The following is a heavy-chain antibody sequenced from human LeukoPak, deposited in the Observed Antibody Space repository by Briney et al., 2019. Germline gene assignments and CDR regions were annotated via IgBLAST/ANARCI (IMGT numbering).Heavy chain of an antibody. D-gene: IGHD2-15*01. CDR3: ARFGSGQRTDAFDI. CDR1: GFTVSSNY. Sequence: PGGSLRLSCAASGFTVSSNYMTWVRQAPGKGLEWVSVIYKNAITYYADTVKGRFTISRDNSKNTLYLQMNSLRADDTAVYYCARFGSGQRTDAFDIWGQGTMVTVSS. J-gene: IGHJ3*02. CDR2: IYKNAIT. V-gene: IGHV3-53*01.